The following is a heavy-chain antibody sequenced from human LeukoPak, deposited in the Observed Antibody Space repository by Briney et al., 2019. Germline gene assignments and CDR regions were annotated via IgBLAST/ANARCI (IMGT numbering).Heavy chain of an antibody. J-gene: IGHJ6*02. CDR2: ISGSGGST. CDR1: GFTFSSYA. Sequence: HPGGSLRLSCAASGFTFSSYAMSWVRQAPGKGLEWVSAISGSGGSTYYADSVKGRFTISRDNSENTLYLQMNSLRAEDTAVYYCAKEGYPVAWYYYYGMDVWGQGTTVTVSS. D-gene: IGHD5-12*01. V-gene: IGHV3-23*01. CDR3: AKEGYPVAWYYYYGMDV.